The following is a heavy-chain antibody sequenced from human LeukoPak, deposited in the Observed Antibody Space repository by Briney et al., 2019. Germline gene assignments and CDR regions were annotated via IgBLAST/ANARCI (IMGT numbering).Heavy chain of an antibody. J-gene: IGHJ4*02. CDR2: LNSDGSST. D-gene: IGHD3-3*01. CDR1: GFTFSSYW. V-gene: IGHV3-74*01. Sequence: GGSLRLSCAASGFTFSSYWMSWVRQAPGKGLVWVSRLNSDGSSTSYADSVKGRFTISRDNAKNTLYLQMNSLRAEDTAVYYCARDRGSEDTIFGVVIIGYFFDYWGQGTLVTVSS. CDR3: ARDRGSEDTIFGVVIIGYFFDY.